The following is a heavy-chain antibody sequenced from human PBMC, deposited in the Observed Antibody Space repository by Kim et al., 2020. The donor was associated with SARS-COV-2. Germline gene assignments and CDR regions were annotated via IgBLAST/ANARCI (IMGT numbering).Heavy chain of an antibody. V-gene: IGHV4-34*01. CDR3: ARELSYGSGSYYFDY. Sequence: SETLSLTCAVYGGSFSGYYWSWIRQPPGKGLEWIGEINHSGSTNYNPSLKSRVTISVDTSKNQFSLKLSSVTAADTAVYYCARELSYGSGSYYFDYWGQGTLVTVSS. CDR1: GGSFSGYY. D-gene: IGHD3-10*01. CDR2: INHSGST. J-gene: IGHJ4*02.